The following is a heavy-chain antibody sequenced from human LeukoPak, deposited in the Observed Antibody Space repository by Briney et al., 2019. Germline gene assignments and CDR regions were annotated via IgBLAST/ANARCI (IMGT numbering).Heavy chain of an antibody. Sequence: PGGSLRLSCAASGFTFSSYWMNWVRQAPGKGLEWVANINGDGRDKYYVGSVRGRFTISRDNADNALYLRMNSLRGDDTALYYCARGVDSAIDWWGQGTLVTVSS. D-gene: IGHD3-9*01. V-gene: IGHV3-7*01. CDR3: ARGVDSAIDW. CDR1: GFTFSSYW. CDR2: INGDGRDK. J-gene: IGHJ4*02.